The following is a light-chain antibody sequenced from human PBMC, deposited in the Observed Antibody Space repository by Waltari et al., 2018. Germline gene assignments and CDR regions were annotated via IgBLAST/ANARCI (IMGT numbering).Light chain of an antibody. V-gene: IGKV3-15*01. J-gene: IGKJ1*01. CDR1: QSVTSN. Sequence: EIVMTQSPATLPVSPGDSVTLSCRASQSVTSNLAWYQHKPGQAPRLLMYDASKRDSGIPARFIGSGSGTDFTLTITSLQSEDFAVYFCQHYYNWPSFGQGTKVEIK. CDR2: DAS. CDR3: QHYYNWPS.